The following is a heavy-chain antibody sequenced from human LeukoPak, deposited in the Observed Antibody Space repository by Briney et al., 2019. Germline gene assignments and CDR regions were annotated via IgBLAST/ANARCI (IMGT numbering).Heavy chain of an antibody. V-gene: IGHV5-51*01. J-gene: IGHJ3*02. Sequence: GESLKISCEGCGYSFTSYWIGWVRQMPEKGLERRGIIYPGDSDTRYSPSFQGQVTISADKSISTAYLQWSSLKASDTAMYYCARYSGYDLSPPGSFDIWGQGTMVTVSS. D-gene: IGHD5-12*01. CDR3: ARYSGYDLSPPGSFDI. CDR2: IYPGDSDT. CDR1: GYSFTSYW.